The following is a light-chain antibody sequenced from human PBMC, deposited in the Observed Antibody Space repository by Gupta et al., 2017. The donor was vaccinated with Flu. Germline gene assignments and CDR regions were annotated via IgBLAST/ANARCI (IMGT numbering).Light chain of an antibody. Sequence: QSVLTQPPSVSGAPGQRVPISCTGSSSNIGAGYDVHWYQQLPGTAPKLLIDVNSNRPSGVPDRFSGSKSGTSASLAINGLQAEDEADYYCQSYDSSLSGSKGVFGGGTKLTVL. J-gene: IGLJ2*01. CDR2: VNS. CDR1: SSNIGAGYD. CDR3: QSYDSSLSGSKGV. V-gene: IGLV1-40*01.